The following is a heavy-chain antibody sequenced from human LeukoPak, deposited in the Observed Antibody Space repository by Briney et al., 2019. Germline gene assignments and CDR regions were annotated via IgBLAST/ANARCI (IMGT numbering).Heavy chain of an antibody. Sequence: GGSLRLSCAASGFTFSSYAMHWVRQAPGKGLGGGAVISYDGSNKYYADSVKGRFTISRDNSKNTLYLQMNSLRAEDTAVYYCASRDPYDSSGYYYVFAPPDYWGQGTLVTVSS. J-gene: IGHJ4*02. CDR2: ISYDGSNK. V-gene: IGHV3-30*01. CDR1: GFTFSSYA. CDR3: ASRDPYDSSGYYYVFAPPDY. D-gene: IGHD3-22*01.